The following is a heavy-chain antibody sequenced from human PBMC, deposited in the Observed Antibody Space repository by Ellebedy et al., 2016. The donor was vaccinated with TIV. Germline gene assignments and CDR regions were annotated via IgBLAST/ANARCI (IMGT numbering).Heavy chain of an antibody. CDR2: IYHSGST. J-gene: IGHJ5*02. D-gene: IGHD4-17*01. Sequence: MPSETLSLTCAVYGGSFSGYYGSWIRQPPGKGLEWIGEIYHSGSTNYNPSLKRRVTISVDKSKNQFSLKLRSVTAADTAVYYCARAISPTTPGNWFDPWGQGTLVTVSS. CDR3: ARAISPTTPGNWFDP. CDR1: GGSFSGYY. V-gene: IGHV4-34*01.